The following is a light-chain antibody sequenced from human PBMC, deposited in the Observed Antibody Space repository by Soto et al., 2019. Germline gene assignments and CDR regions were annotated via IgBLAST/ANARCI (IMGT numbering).Light chain of an antibody. CDR3: QSYDGSLRGSV. J-gene: IGLJ2*01. CDR1: SSNIGAGYD. Sequence: QPVLTQPPSVSGAPGQRVTISCTGSSSNIGAGYDVHWYQQLPGAAPKLLIYGNTNRPSGVPDRFSGSKSGTSASLAITGLQAKDEADYYCQSYDGSLRGSVFGGGTKLTVL. V-gene: IGLV1-40*01. CDR2: GNT.